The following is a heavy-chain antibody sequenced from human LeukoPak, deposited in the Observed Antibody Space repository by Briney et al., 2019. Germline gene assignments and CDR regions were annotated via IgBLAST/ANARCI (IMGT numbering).Heavy chain of an antibody. Sequence: PGGSLRLSCAASGFTFSGYWMHWVRQAPRKGLVWVSRINSDGSTTSYADSVKGRFTISRDKAKNTLYLQMNSLIAEDTAVYYCARSGGGYFDYWGQGTLVTVSS. J-gene: IGHJ4*02. CDR3: ARSGGGYFDY. V-gene: IGHV3-74*01. CDR2: INSDGSTT. CDR1: GFTFSGYW. D-gene: IGHD3-16*01.